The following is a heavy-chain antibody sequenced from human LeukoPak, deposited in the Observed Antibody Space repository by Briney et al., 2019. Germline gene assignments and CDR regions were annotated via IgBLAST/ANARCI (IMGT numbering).Heavy chain of an antibody. CDR3: AKFRSSGYYHYYYGMDV. CDR1: GFTFSSYS. Sequence: GGSLRLSCAASGFTFSSYSMNWVRQAPGKGLEWVSAINGSGGSTYYADSVKGRFTISRDNSKNTLYLQMNSLRAEDTAVYYCAKFRSSGYYHYYYGMDVWGQGTTVTVSS. CDR2: INGSGGST. D-gene: IGHD3-22*01. V-gene: IGHV3-23*01. J-gene: IGHJ6*02.